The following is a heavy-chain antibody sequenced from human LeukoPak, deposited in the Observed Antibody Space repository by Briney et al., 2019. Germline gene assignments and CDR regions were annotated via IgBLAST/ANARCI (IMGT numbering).Heavy chain of an antibody. J-gene: IGHJ3*02. V-gene: IGHV3-23*01. CDR2: ISGSGGST. D-gene: IGHD5-18*01. CDR3: AKDLGPNTAMVPSDAFDI. CDR1: GFTFSSYA. Sequence: GGSLRLSCAASGFTFSSYAMSWVRQAPGKGLEWVSAISGSGGSTYYADSVKGRFTISRDNSKNTLYLQMNSLRAEDTAVYYCAKDLGPNTAMVPSDAFDIWGQGTMVTVSS.